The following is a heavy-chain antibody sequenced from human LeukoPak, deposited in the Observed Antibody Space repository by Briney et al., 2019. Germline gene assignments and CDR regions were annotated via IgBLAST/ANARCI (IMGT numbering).Heavy chain of an antibody. CDR1: GFTFSSYS. J-gene: IGHJ3*02. V-gene: IGHV3-53*01. D-gene: IGHD2-2*01. CDR2: IYSGGST. Sequence: PGGSLRLSCAASGFTFSSYSMNWVRQAPGKGLEWVSVIYSGGSTYYADSVKGRFTISRDNSKNTLYLQMNSLRAEDTAVYYCARDLVIPSYQLSHDAFDIWGQGTMVTVSS. CDR3: ARDLVIPSYQLSHDAFDI.